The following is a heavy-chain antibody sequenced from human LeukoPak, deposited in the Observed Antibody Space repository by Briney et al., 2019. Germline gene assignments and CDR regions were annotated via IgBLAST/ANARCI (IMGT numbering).Heavy chain of an antibody. J-gene: IGHJ4*02. CDR1: GFTLSNSW. Sequence: GGSLRLSCAASGFTLSNSWMHWVRQAPGKGLVWVSRVDPDGNTDYADSVKGRFTISRDNAKNTLYLQMNSLRAEDTAVYRCARDVRGPHDFWGQGTLVTVSS. CDR2: VDPDGNT. V-gene: IGHV3-74*01. CDR3: ARDVRGPHDF. D-gene: IGHD2/OR15-2a*01.